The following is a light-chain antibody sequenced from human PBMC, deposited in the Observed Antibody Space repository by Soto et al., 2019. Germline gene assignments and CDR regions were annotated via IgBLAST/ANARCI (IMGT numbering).Light chain of an antibody. CDR3: SSYAGSNYCAV. CDR2: EVS. V-gene: IGLV2-8*01. CDR1: SSDVGGYNY. Sequence: QSAVAQPQSASGSPGQSVSISCTGNSSDVGGYNYVSWYQQHPGKAPKLEIYEVSKRPSGVPDRFSGSKSGTTASLTVSGLQAEDDADYYCSSYAGSNYCAVFGTGPNVTVL. J-gene: IGLJ1*01.